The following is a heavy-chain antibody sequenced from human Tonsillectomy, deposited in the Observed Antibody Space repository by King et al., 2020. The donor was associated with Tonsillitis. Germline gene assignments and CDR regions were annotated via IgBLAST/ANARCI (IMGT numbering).Heavy chain of an antibody. CDR3: ARGSVSQGSFDY. D-gene: IGHD3-3*01. V-gene: IGHV3-33*01. CDR2: IGPDGSLK. CDR1: GFTYNNYG. J-gene: IGHJ4*02. Sequence: VQLVQAGGGVVQPGRSLRLSCAASGFTYNNYGLHWVRQSPGKGLEGVAVIGPDGSLKYFADSLEGRFTISRDNSRNTVYLHMNSLIAEDTAVYYCARGSVSQGSFDYWGQGTLVTVPS.